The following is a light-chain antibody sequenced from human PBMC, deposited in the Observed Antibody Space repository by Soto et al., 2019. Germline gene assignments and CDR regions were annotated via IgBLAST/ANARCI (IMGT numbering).Light chain of an antibody. Sequence: DIPMTQSPSSLSASVGARVSITCQASEDIRTSLSWFQHKPGRAPKLLIYGASYLETGVPSRFRGSGYGTDFTLTISRLKPEDIATYYCQHYNNLPPFTFGPGTIVDI. CDR1: EDIRTS. J-gene: IGKJ3*01. CDR3: QHYNNLPPFT. CDR2: GAS. V-gene: IGKV1-33*01.